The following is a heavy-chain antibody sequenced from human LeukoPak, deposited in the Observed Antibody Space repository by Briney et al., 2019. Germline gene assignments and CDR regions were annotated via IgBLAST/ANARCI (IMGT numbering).Heavy chain of an antibody. D-gene: IGHD2-2*01. Sequence: GASVKVSCKASGGTFSSYAISWVRQAPGQGLGWMGGIIPIFGTANYAQKFQGRVTITTDESTSTAYMELSSLRSEDTAVYYCAEGTVVPAAIRTNYYYYYMDVWGKGTTVTVSS. CDR2: IIPIFGTA. CDR1: GGTFSSYA. J-gene: IGHJ6*03. CDR3: AEGTVVPAAIRTNYYYYYMDV. V-gene: IGHV1-69*05.